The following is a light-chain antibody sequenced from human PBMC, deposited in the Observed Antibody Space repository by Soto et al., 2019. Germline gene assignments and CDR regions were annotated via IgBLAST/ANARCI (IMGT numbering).Light chain of an antibody. CDR1: ISDIAGSNY. CDR2: EVS. V-gene: IGLV2-14*01. CDR3: RSYITSSALYV. J-gene: IGLJ1*01. Sequence: QSVLTQPASVSGSPGQSITISCTGTISDIAGSNYVSWYQHHPGKAPKLMIYEVSNRTSGVSNRFSGSKSGNTASLTISGIQAEDDADYYCRSYITSSALYVFGTRTKVTVL.